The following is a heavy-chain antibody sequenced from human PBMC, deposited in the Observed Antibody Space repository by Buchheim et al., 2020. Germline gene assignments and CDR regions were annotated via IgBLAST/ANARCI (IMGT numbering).Heavy chain of an antibody. V-gene: IGHV4-31*03. Sequence: QVQLQESGPGLVKPSQTLSLTCTVSGGSISSGGYYWSWIRQHPGKGLEWIGYIYYSGSTYYNPSLKSRVTISVDTSKNQFSLKLSSVTAADTAVYYCARMDVGALYSSSSGKSYYGMDVWGQGTT. CDR2: IYYSGST. CDR1: GGSISSGGYY. CDR3: ARMDVGALYSSSSGKSYYGMDV. D-gene: IGHD6-6*01. J-gene: IGHJ6*02.